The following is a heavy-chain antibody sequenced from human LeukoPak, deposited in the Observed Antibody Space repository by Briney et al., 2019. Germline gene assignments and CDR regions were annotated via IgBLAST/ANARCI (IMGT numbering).Heavy chain of an antibody. CDR3: ARGRDYSSSWLNWFDP. CDR1: GYTFTSYD. V-gene: IGHV1-8*01. J-gene: IGHJ5*02. Sequence: GASVKVSCKASGYTFTSYDINWERQATGQGLEWMGWMNPNSGNTGYAQKFQGRVTMTRNTSISTAYMELSSLRSEDTAVYYCARGRDYSSSWLNWFDPWGQGTLVTVSS. D-gene: IGHD6-13*01. CDR2: MNPNSGNT.